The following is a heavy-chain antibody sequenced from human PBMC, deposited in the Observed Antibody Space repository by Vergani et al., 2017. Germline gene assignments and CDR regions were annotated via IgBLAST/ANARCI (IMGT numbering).Heavy chain of an antibody. CDR1: GFTFSVYA. V-gene: IGHV3-23*01. Sequence: EVQLSESGGALVQPGGSLRLSCAASGFTFSVYAMAWVRQAPGKGLEWVSSIGDSGVNTYYADSVKGRFTISGDVSRNTLFLQMKSLRAGDTALYYCAKTFRSSGDYHTFDQWGQGTLVTVSS. D-gene: IGHD3-10*01. CDR2: IGDSGVNT. CDR3: AKTFRSSGDYHTFDQ. J-gene: IGHJ4*02.